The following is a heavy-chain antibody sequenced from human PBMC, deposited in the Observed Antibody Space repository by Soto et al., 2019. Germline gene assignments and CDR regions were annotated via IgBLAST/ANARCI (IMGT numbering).Heavy chain of an antibody. CDR2: LSFDGSHK. Sequence: QVQLVESGGVVVQPGTSLRLSCAGSGFTFSHYALHWVRHAPGKGLEWVALLSFDGSHKYYEDSVKGRFTISRDNFQNTVSLLMNSLRPEDTAVYFCARARCFYATSGFMDLWGRGTLVAVSS. D-gene: IGHD3-22*01. V-gene: IGHV3-30*03. CDR1: GFTFSHYA. J-gene: IGHJ4*02. CDR3: ARARCFYATSGFMDL.